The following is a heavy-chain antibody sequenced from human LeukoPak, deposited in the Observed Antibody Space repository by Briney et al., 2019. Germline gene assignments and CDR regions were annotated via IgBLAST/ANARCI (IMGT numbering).Heavy chain of an antibody. J-gene: IGHJ4*02. Sequence: GGSLRLSCAASGFTFSTYAMTWVRQAPGKGLEWVSSISGSGGSTYYADSGKGRFTISRVNSKNTLYLQMNSLTAEDTAVYYCAKAGEHYGSSGYPHYLDYWGRGALVSVSS. D-gene: IGHD3-22*01. V-gene: IGHV3-23*01. CDR1: GFTFSTYA. CDR2: ISGSGGST. CDR3: AKAGEHYGSSGYPHYLDY.